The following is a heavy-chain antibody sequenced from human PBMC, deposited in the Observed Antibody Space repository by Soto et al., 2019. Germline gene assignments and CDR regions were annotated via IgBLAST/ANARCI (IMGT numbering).Heavy chain of an antibody. CDR3: ARDLGSCSSTSCYFGGSFDY. D-gene: IGHD2-2*01. CDR1: GGSIISGGYY. CDR2: IYYSGST. J-gene: IGHJ4*02. V-gene: IGHV4-31*03. Sequence: SETLSLTCTFSGGSIISGGYYWSWIRKHPGKGLEWIGYIYYSGSTYYNPSLKSRVTISVDTSKNQFSLKLSSVTAADTAVYYCARDLGSCSSTSCYFGGSFDYWGQGTLVTVSS.